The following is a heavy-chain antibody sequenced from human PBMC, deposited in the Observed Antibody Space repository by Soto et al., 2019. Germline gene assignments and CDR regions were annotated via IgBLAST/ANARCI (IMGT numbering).Heavy chain of an antibody. J-gene: IGHJ3*02. D-gene: IGHD2-21*02. Sequence: GGSLRLSCAASGFTFSSYSMNWVRQAPGKGLEWVSYISSSSSTVYYADSVKVRFTISRDNAKNSLYLQMNSLRDEDTAVYYFARDPGCGGDCYDAYDIWGQGTMVTVSS. CDR3: ARDPGCGGDCYDAYDI. CDR1: GFTFSSYS. CDR2: ISSSSSTV. V-gene: IGHV3-48*02.